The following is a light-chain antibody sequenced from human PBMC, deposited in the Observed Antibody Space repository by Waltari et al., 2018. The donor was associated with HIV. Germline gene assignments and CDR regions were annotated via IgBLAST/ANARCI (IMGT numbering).Light chain of an antibody. CDR1: QSINSW. CDR2: EAS. V-gene: IGKV1-5*03. Sequence: LSASVGDRVTITCRASQSINSWLAWYQQKPGKAPRLLISEASSLQSGVPSRFSGSESGTEFTLIINSLQPDDFATYYCQQYKTYSTTFGQGTNVEIK. J-gene: IGKJ1*01. CDR3: QQYKTYSTT.